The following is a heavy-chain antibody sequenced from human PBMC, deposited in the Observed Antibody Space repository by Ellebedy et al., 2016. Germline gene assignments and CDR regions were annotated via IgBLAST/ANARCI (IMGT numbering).Heavy chain of an antibody. V-gene: IGHV3-7*03. J-gene: IGHJ6*02. CDR3: AREGGSCSGGRCDSFYYGVDV. CDR2: INQGGSEE. D-gene: IGHD2-15*01. CDR1: GFTFSDYW. Sequence: GGSLRLSCAASGFTFSDYWMSWVRQAPGKGLEWVSYINQGGSEENYMDSVKGRFTISRDNSKKSLYLQMNSLRVEDTAVYYCAREGGSCSGGRCDSFYYGVDVWGQGTTVTVSS.